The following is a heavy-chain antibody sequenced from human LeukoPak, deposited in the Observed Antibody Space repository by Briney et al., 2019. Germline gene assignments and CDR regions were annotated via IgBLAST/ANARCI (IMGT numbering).Heavy chain of an antibody. CDR2: ITPIFGTA. Sequence: SVKVSCKASGGTFSSHTISWVRQTPGQGLEWMGGITPIFGTAKYAQKFQGRVTITAVESMSTAYMELSSLRSEDTAVYYCATDLLVSSGYSNYWGQGTLVTVSS. J-gene: IGHJ4*02. CDR1: GGTFSSHT. CDR3: ATDLLVSSGYSNY. D-gene: IGHD3-22*01. V-gene: IGHV1-69*13.